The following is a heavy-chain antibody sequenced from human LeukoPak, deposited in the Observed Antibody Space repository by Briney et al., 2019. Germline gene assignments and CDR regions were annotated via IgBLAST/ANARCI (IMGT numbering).Heavy chain of an antibody. V-gene: IGHV1-69*13. CDR3: ARSGPNIDYGVYNFDY. Sequence: GASVKVSCKASGGSFRSYAMSWVRQAPGQGLEWVGGIIPMFGTANYAQKFQGRVSITADESTSTAYMELSSLRSEDTAVYYCARSGPNIDYGVYNFDYWGQGTLVTVSS. CDR2: IIPMFGTA. D-gene: IGHD4-17*01. J-gene: IGHJ4*02. CDR1: GGSFRSYA.